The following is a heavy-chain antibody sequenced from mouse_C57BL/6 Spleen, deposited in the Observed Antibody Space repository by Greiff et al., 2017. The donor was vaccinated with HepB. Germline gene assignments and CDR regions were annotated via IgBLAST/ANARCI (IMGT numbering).Heavy chain of an antibody. CDR2: ISSGGSYT. V-gene: IGHV5-6*01. J-gene: IGHJ3*01. CDR3: ARPNYYGSSRFAY. CDR1: GFTFSSYG. D-gene: IGHD1-1*01. Sequence: EVKLMESGGDLVKPGGSLKLSCAASGFTFSSYGMSWVRQTPDKRLEWVATISSGGSYTYYPDSVKGRFTISRDNAKNTLYLQMSSLKSEDTAMYYWARPNYYGSSRFAYWGQGTLVTVSA.